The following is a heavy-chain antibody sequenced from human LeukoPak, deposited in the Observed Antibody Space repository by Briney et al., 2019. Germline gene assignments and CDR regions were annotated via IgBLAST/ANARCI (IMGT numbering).Heavy chain of an antibody. D-gene: IGHD3-10*01. CDR2: IYHSGST. J-gene: IGHJ4*02. CDR3: ARKSSKAAFDY. V-gene: IGHV4-38-2*02. Sequence: SETLSLTCTVSGYSISSGYYWGWIRQPPGKGLEWIGSIYHSGSTYYNPSLKSRVTISVDTSKNQFSLKLSSVTAVDTAVYYCARKSSKAAFDYWGQGTLVTVSS. CDR1: GYSISSGYY.